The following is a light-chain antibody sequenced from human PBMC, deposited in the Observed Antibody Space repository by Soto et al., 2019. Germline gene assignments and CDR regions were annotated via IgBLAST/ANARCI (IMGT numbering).Light chain of an antibody. CDR2: LAS. Sequence: DIQMTQFPSTLSASVGDAVTITCRASQGIQSFLAWYQQKPGKAPKLLIYLASRLESGVPSRFSGSGSGTEFTLTISSLQPDDFAIYFCQQYNSHSFYTFGQGTKLEVK. CDR3: QQYNSHSFYT. CDR1: QGIQSF. V-gene: IGKV1-5*03. J-gene: IGKJ2*01.